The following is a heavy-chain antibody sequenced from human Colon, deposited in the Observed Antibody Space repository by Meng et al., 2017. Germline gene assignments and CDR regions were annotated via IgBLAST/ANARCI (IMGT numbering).Heavy chain of an antibody. Sequence: QLQLQESGPGLVPPSGTLSLACAVSGDSIGNSKWWSWLRQSPGKGLEWIGEISNSGKTVYSPSLKSRVTISLDKSSNHFSLTLSPVTAADTAIYFCARERMRELGLFDYWGQGALVTVSS. CDR1: GDSIGNSKW. V-gene: IGHV4-4*02. J-gene: IGHJ4*02. CDR3: ARERMRELGLFDY. D-gene: IGHD7-27*01. CDR2: ISNSGKT.